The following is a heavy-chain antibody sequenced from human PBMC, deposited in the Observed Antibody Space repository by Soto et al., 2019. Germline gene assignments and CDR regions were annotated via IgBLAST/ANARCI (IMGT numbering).Heavy chain of an antibody. Sequence: EVQLVESGGVVIQPGGSLRLSCAASGFTFDDYSMHWVRQAPGKGLEWVSLISWDGRSTYYADSVKGRFTISRDNSRSSLXLQMNSLTTEDTAFYYCGRDGAVTDYTYLDYWGQGALVTVSS. CDR2: ISWDGRST. CDR1: GFTFDDYS. D-gene: IGHD4-4*01. V-gene: IGHV3-43*01. CDR3: GRDGAVTDYTYLDY. J-gene: IGHJ4*02.